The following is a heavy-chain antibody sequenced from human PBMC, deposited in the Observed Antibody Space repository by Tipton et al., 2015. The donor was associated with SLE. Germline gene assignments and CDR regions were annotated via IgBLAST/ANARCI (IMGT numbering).Heavy chain of an antibody. CDR2: VDNSGSA. J-gene: IGHJ4*02. Sequence: TLSLTCIVSGVSIRSYFWSWIRQPPGEGLELIGLVDNSGSAGYTPSLKSRVTISSDTSKNQLALKLRPVTAADTAVYYCTRSGLEYVWGPDWGQGTLVTVSS. V-gene: IGHV4-59*01. D-gene: IGHD3-16*01. CDR3: TRSGLEYVWGPD. CDR1: GVSIRSYF.